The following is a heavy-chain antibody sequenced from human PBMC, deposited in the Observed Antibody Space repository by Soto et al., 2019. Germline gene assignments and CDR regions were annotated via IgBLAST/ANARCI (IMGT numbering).Heavy chain of an antibody. Sequence: KTSETRSLTCIVSGASMSDYHGIWIRQSPGKGLEHIGYLHSSGFAEYNPSLKSRLTISMDTSKNQFSLRLSSLTAADTAIYYCARSGHTFVGAVWGQGILVTVSS. CDR1: GASMSDYH. V-gene: IGHV4-59*01. J-gene: IGHJ4*02. D-gene: IGHD1-26*01. CDR3: ARSGHTFVGAV. CDR2: LHSSGFA.